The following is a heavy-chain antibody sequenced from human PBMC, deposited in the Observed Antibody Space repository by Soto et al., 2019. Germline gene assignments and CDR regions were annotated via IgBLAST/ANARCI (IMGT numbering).Heavy chain of an antibody. CDR3: ARDLGQQLVDY. CDR1: GNTFTIFA. J-gene: IGHJ4*02. D-gene: IGHD6-13*01. V-gene: IGHV1-3*01. Sequence: APRKVSLKASGNTFTIFAIHLVRQAPGQRLEWMGWINAGNGNTKYAQKLQGRVTMTTDTSTSTAYMELRSLRSDDTAVYYCARDLGQQLVDYWGQGTLVTVSS. CDR2: INAGNGNT.